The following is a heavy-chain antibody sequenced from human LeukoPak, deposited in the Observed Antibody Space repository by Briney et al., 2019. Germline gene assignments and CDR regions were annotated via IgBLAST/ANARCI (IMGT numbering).Heavy chain of an antibody. V-gene: IGHV3-7*05. J-gene: IGHJ4*02. Sequence: GGSLRLSCAASGFSFSSYWMSWVRQAPGKGLEWVANIKQDGSEEYYVGSVKGRLTISRDNSKNTLYLQMNSLRAEDTAVYYCAKDFNVNYYSLWNCWGQGTLVTVSS. CDR1: GFSFSSYW. CDR3: AKDFNVNYYSLWNC. D-gene: IGHD1-26*01. CDR2: IKQDGSEE.